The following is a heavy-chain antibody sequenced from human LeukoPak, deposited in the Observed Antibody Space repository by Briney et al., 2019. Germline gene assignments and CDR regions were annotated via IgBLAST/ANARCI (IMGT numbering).Heavy chain of an antibody. J-gene: IGHJ6*03. Sequence: PGGSLRLSCAASGFTFSSYWMHWVRQAPGKGLVWVSRINSDESSTSYADSVKGRFTISRDNAKNTLYLQMNSLRAEDTAVYYCARVFRYYYYYYYMDVWGKGTTVTVSS. CDR2: INSDESST. CDR3: ARVFRYYYYYYYMDV. V-gene: IGHV3-74*01. CDR1: GFTFSSYW.